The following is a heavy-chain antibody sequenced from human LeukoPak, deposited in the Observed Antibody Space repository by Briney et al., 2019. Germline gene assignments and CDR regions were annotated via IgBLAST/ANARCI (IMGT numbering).Heavy chain of an antibody. CDR2: IIPIFGTA. V-gene: IGHV1-69*01. D-gene: IGHD2-2*02. Sequence: GASVKVSCKASGGTFSSYAISWVRQAPGQGLGWMGGIIPIFGTANYAQKFQGRVTITADESTSTAYVELSSLRSEDTAVYYCARSSSDCSSTSCYIEGGDYYGMDVWGQGTTVTVSS. J-gene: IGHJ6*02. CDR1: GGTFSSYA. CDR3: ARSSSDCSSTSCYIEGGDYYGMDV.